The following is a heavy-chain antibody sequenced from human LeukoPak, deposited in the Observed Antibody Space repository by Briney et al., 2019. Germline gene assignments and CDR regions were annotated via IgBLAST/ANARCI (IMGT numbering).Heavy chain of an antibody. CDR3: ASGPYSYGPDY. CDR2: ISSSGSTI. V-gene: IGHV3-48*04. D-gene: IGHD5-18*01. CDR1: GFTFSSYW. J-gene: IGHJ4*02. Sequence: GGSLRLSCAASGFTFSSYWMSWVRQAPGKGLEWVSYISSSGSTIYYADSVKGRFTISRDNAKNSLYLQMNSLRAEDTAVYYCASGPYSYGPDYWGQGTLVTVSS.